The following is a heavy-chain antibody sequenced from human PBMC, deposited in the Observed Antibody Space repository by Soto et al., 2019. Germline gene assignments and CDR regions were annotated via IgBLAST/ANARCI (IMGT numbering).Heavy chain of an antibody. CDR2: INAGNGNT. CDR1: GYTFTSYA. J-gene: IGHJ4*02. Sequence: ASVKVSCKASGYTFTSYAMHWVRQAPGQRLEWMGWINAGNGNTKYSQKFQGRVTITRDTSASTAYMELSSLRSEDTATYYCERMPRHYDSLGSYFDYWGQGTLVTVSS. V-gene: IGHV1-3*01. CDR3: ERMPRHYDSLGSYFDY. D-gene: IGHD5-12*01.